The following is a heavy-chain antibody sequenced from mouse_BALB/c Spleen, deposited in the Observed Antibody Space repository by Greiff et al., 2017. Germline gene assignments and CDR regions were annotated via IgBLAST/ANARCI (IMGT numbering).Heavy chain of an antibody. CDR1: GFNIKDTY. J-gene: IGHJ3*01. D-gene: IGHD2-13*01. V-gene: IGHV14-3*02. CDR3: ARDYWFAY. CDR2: IDPANGNT. Sequence: EVQLHQSGAELVKPGASVKLSCTASGFNIKDTYMHWVKQRPEQGLVWIGRIDPANGNTKYDPKFQGKATITADTSSNTAYLQLSSLTSEDTAVYYCARDYWFAYWGQKTLVTVSA.